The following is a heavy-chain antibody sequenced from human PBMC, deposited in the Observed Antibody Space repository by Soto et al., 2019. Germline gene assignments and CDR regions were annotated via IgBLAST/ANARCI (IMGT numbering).Heavy chain of an antibody. D-gene: IGHD6-19*01. V-gene: IGHV4-59*01. J-gene: IGHJ4*02. CDR1: GGSISGYY. CDR3: ARTSPVAGGFDY. Sequence: QVQLQESGPGLVKPSETLSLTCTVSGGSISGYYWCWIRQPPGKGLEWIGYIYYSTNYNPSLKSRVTISVDTSKNQLSLKLTSVTAADTAVYYCARTSPVAGGFDYWGQGTLVTVSS. CDR2: IYYST.